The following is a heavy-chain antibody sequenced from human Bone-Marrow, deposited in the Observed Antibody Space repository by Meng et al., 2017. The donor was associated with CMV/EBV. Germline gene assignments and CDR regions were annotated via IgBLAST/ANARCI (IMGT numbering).Heavy chain of an antibody. D-gene: IGHD3-3*01. J-gene: IGHJ6*02. Sequence: GGSLRLSCKGSGYSFPSYWIGWVRQMPGKGLEWMGMIYPADSDVRYSPSFQGQVTISADKSISTAYLQWSSLKASDTAMYYCARLPYYDFWSGYLADYYGMDVWGQGNTVTVAS. CDR3: ARLPYYDFWSGYLADYYGMDV. CDR2: IYPADSDV. CDR1: GYSFPSYW. V-gene: IGHV5-51*01.